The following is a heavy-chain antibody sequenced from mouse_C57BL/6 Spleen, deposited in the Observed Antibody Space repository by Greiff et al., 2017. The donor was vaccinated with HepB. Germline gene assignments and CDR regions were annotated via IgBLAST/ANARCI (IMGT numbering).Heavy chain of an antibody. CDR1: GFSLTSYG. CDR2: IWSGGST. CDR3: ARNGDYNHAMDY. Sequence: QVQLKESGPGLVQPSQSLSITCTVSGFSLTSYGVHWVRQSPGKGLEWLGVIWSGGSTDYNAAFISRLSISKDKSKSHVFFKMNSLQADDTAIYYCARNGDYNHAMDYWGQGTSVTVSS. V-gene: IGHV2-2*01. D-gene: IGHD2-4*01. J-gene: IGHJ4*01.